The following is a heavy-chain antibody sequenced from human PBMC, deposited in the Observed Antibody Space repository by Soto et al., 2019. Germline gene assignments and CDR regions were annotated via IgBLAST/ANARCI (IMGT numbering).Heavy chain of an antibody. CDR1: GGSISSGDYY. Sequence: PSETLSLTCTVSGGSISSGDYYWSWIRQPPGKGLEWIGYIYYSGSTYYNPSLKSRVTISVDTSKNQFSLKLSSVTAADTAVYYCARAFDILTRYYFDYWGQGTLVT. CDR2: IYYSGST. J-gene: IGHJ4*02. D-gene: IGHD3-9*01. V-gene: IGHV4-30-4*01. CDR3: ARAFDILTRYYFDY.